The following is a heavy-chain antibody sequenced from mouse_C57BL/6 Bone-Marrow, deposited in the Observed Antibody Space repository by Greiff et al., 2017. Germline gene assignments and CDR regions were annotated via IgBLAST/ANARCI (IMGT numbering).Heavy chain of an antibody. Sequence: QVQLQQSGAALVRPGASVTLSCKASGYTFTDYEMHWVKQTPVHGLEWIGAIDPETGGTAYNQKFKGKAILTADKSSSTAYMELRSLTSEDSAVYYCTRRYESYFYYAMDYWGQGTSVTVSS. J-gene: IGHJ4*01. D-gene: IGHD2-3*01. CDR1: GYTFTDYE. CDR2: IDPETGGT. V-gene: IGHV1-15*01. CDR3: TRRYESYFYYAMDY.